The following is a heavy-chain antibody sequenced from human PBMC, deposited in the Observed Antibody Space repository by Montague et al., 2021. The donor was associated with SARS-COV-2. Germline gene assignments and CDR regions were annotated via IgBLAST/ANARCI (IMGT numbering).Heavy chain of an antibody. J-gene: IGHJ4*02. V-gene: IGHV3-23*01. CDR2: ISGSGGST. CDR3: AVDIVATIKRTFDY. Sequence: SLSASGFPFSSYAMSWVRQAPGKGLEWVSAISGSGGSTYYADSVKGRFTISRDNSKNTLYLQMNSLRAEDTAVYYCAVDIVATIKRTFDYWGQGTLVTVSS. CDR1: GFPFSSYA. D-gene: IGHD5-12*01.